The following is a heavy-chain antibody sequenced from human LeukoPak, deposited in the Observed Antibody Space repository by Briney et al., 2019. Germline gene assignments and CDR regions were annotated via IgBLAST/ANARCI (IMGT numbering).Heavy chain of an antibody. J-gene: IGHJ4*02. CDR3: ARASSIAARPPGY. D-gene: IGHD6-6*01. CDR2: IYTSGST. CDR1: GGSISSSSYY. V-gene: IGHV4-39*07. Sequence: SETLSLTCTVSGGSISSSSYYWGWIRQPPGKGLEWIGRIYTSGSTNYNPSLKSRVTISVDTSKNQFSLKLSSVTAADTAVYYCARASSIAARPPGYWGQGTLVTVSS.